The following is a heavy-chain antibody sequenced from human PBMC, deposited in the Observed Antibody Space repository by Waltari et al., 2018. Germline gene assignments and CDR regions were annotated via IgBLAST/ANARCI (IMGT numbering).Heavy chain of an antibody. V-gene: IGHV3-74*01. CDR2: IDFDGTNI. J-gene: IGHJ4*02. CDR3: VRSNYYFDY. CDR1: GFPFRSDW. Sequence: EVLLVESGGALVQPGGSLRLACAAAGFPFRSDWMFWIRQLPGGGLEWVSRIDFDGTNINYADFAEGRFTISRDNAKDTLYLQMNDLTAEDTAVYYCVRSNYYFDYWGQGTLVTVSS.